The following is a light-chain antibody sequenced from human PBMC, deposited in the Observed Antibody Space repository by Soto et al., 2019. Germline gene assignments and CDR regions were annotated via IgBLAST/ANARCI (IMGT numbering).Light chain of an antibody. Sequence: EIVMTQSPAALSVSPGERATLSCRAGQGVTTTFAWYQQKSGQSPRLLIYDVYIRATGVQARFSGTGSETDFTLTISGLQSEDSAVYFCQQYNNWPFSFGQGTRLEIK. V-gene: IGKV3-15*01. CDR3: QQYNNWPFS. CDR1: QGVTTT. J-gene: IGKJ5*01. CDR2: DVY.